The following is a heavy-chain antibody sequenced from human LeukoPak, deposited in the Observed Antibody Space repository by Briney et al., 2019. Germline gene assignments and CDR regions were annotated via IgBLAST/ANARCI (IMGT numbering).Heavy chain of an antibody. D-gene: IGHD3-10*01. CDR3: ARTPLWFGEILHEGGWFDP. Sequence: SQTLSLTCTVSGGSISSGGYYWSWIRQHPGKGLEWIGYIYYSGSTYYNPSLKGRVTISVDTSKDQFSLKLSSVTAADTAVYYCARTPLWFGEILHEGGWFDPWGQGTLVTVSS. V-gene: IGHV4-31*03. CDR1: GGSISSGGYY. J-gene: IGHJ5*02. CDR2: IYYSGST.